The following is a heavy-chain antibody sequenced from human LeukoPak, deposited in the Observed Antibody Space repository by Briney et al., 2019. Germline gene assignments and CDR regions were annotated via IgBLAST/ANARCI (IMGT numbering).Heavy chain of an antibody. J-gene: IGHJ4*02. CDR1: GGSISSGSYY. V-gene: IGHV4-61*02. Sequence: SETLSLTCTVSGGSISSGSYYWSWIRQPAGKGLEWIGRIYTSGSTNYNPSLKSRVTISVDTSKNQFSLKLSSVTAADTAVYYCARNGTGDLDYFDYWGQGTLVTVSS. CDR3: ARNGTGDLDYFDY. CDR2: IYTSGST. D-gene: IGHD7-27*01.